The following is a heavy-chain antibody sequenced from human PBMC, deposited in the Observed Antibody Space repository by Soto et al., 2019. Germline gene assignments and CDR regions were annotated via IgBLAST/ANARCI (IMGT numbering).Heavy chain of an antibody. V-gene: IGHV4-59*01. CDR1: CGSISSYY. CDR2: IYYRGST. Sequence: SETLSLTCTVSCGSISSYYWRWIRQPPGKGLEWIGYIYYRGSTNYNPSRKIRVTISVDTSKNQFSLKLSSVTAADTAVYYCARYSGYDYGSLDAFDIWGQGTMVTVSS. D-gene: IGHD5-12*01. J-gene: IGHJ3*02. CDR3: ARYSGYDYGSLDAFDI.